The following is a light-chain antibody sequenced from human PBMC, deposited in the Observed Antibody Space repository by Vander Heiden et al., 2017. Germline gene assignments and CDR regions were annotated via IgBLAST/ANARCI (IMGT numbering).Light chain of an antibody. J-gene: IGKJ4*01. CDR1: QSFLYSSNNKNY. CDR3: QQYYSTPRT. Sequence: DILMTQSPDSLAVSLGERATINCKSSQSFLYSSNNKNYLAWYQQKPGQPPKLLIYWASTRESGVPDRFSGSGSGTDFTLTISSLQAEDVAVYYCQQYYSTPRTFGEGTKLEIK. CDR2: WAS. V-gene: IGKV4-1*01.